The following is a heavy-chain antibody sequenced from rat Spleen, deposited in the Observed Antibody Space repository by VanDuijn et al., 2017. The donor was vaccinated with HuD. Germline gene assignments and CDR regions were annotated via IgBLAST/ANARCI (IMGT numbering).Heavy chain of an antibody. V-gene: IGHV5-7*01. CDR3: VRLRYNPFDY. Sequence: EVQLVESGGGLVQPGRSLKLSCTASGFTFSTFPMAWVRQAPKKGLEWVTSISYEGSSTYYRDSVKGRFTISRDNAKNTQYLQMDSLRSEDTATYYCVRLRYNPFDYWGQGVMVTVSS. CDR1: GFTFSTFP. CDR2: ISYEGSST. D-gene: IGHD1-5*01. J-gene: IGHJ2*01.